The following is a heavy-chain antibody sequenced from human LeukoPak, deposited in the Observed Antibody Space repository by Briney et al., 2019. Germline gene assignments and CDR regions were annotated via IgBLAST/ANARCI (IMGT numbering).Heavy chain of an antibody. D-gene: IGHD6-19*01. CDR3: ASEGSGWDQAY. V-gene: IGHV3-48*01. J-gene: IGHJ4*02. CDR1: GFTFSTYS. CDR2: ISSSSSTI. Sequence: PGGSIRLSCAASGFTFSTYSMTWVRPAPGKGLEWVSYISSSSSTIYYADSVKGRFTISRDNAKNSLYLQMNSLRAEDTAVYYCASEGSGWDQAYWGQGTLVTVSS.